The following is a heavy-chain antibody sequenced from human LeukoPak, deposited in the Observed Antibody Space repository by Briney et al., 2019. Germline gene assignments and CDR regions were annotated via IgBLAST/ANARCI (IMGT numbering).Heavy chain of an antibody. D-gene: IGHD1-26*01. V-gene: IGHV1-2*06. J-gene: IGHJ4*02. CDR3: ARDQGYSGSYSTY. Sequence: ASVKVSCKASGYTFTGYYMHWVRQAPGQGLEWMGRINPNSGGTNYAQKFQGRVTMTRDTSISTAYMELSRLRSDDTAVYYCARDQGYSGSYSTYWGLGTLVTVSS. CDR1: GYTFTGYY. CDR2: INPNSGGT.